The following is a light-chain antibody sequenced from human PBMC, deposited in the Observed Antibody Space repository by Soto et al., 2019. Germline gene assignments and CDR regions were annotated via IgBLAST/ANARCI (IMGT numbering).Light chain of an antibody. J-gene: IGKJ4*01. Sequence: DIQMTQSPSTLSASVGDRVTITCRASQSISGWLAWYQQKPGKAPKILIYKASTLEIGVPSRFSGSGFATEFTLTISGLQPDDFATYYCLQYNSWPTTFGGGTKVEIK. CDR2: KAS. CDR1: QSISGW. V-gene: IGKV1-5*03. CDR3: LQYNSWPTT.